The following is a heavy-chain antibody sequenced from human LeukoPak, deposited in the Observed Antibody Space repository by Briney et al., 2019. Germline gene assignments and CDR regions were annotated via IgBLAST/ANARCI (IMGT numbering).Heavy chain of an antibody. CDR3: ASGRQFFGVVSNYYYYGMDV. J-gene: IGHJ6*02. V-gene: IGHV4-30-4*01. CDR2: IYYSGST. CDR1: GGSISSGDYY. D-gene: IGHD3-3*01. Sequence: SQTLSLTCTVSGGSISSGDYYWSWIRQPPGKGLEWIGYIYYSGSTYYNPSLKSRVTISVDTSKNQFSLKLSSVTAADTAVYYCASGRQFFGVVSNYYYYGMDVWGQGTTVTVSS.